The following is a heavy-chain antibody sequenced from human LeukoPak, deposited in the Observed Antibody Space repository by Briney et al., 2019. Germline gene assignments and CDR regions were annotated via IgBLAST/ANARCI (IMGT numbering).Heavy chain of an antibody. D-gene: IGHD5-18*01. CDR2: ISYDGSNK. J-gene: IGHJ4*02. V-gene: IGHV3-30*18. Sequence: GGSLRLSCAASGFTFSSYGMHWVREAPGKGLEWGAVISYDGSNKYYADSVKGRFTISRDNSKNTLYLQMNSLRAEDTAVYYCAKDPVRGYSYGRTVYYFDYWGQGTLVTVSS. CDR1: GFTFSSYG. CDR3: AKDPVRGYSYGRTVYYFDY.